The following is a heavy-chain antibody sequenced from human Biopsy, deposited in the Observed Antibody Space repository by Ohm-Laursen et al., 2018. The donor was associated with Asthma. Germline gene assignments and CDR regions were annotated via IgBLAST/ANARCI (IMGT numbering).Heavy chain of an antibody. CDR1: GGTFSNFA. D-gene: IGHD6-19*01. J-gene: IGHJ6*02. Sequence: GESLRISCKAPGGTFSNFAISWVRQAPGQGLEWLGGIMTVFGTTNYAQKFQGRVTITADESTSTAYMEVTSLRSEDTAIYYCARCQVGYSSGWSLLLKKIYYSGMDVWGQGTAVTVSS. CDR3: ARCQVGYSSGWSLLLKKIYYSGMDV. V-gene: IGHV1-69*01. CDR2: IMTVFGTT.